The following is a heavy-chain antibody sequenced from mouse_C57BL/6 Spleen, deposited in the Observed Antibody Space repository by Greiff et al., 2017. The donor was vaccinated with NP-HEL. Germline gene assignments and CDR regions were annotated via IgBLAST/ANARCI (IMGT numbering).Heavy chain of an antibody. V-gene: IGHV1-72*01. J-gene: IGHJ3*01. CDR2: IDPNSGGT. Sequence: VQLVESGAELVKPGASVKLSCKASGYTFTSYWMHWVKQRPGRGLEWIGRIDPNSGGTKYNEKFKSKATLTVDKPSSTAYMQLSSLTSEDSAVYYCARVDSSGPAWFAYWGQGTLVTVSA. D-gene: IGHD3-2*02. CDR3: ARVDSSGPAWFAY. CDR1: GYTFTSYW.